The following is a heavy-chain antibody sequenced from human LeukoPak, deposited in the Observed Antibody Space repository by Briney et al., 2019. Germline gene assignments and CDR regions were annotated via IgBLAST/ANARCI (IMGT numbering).Heavy chain of an antibody. D-gene: IGHD5-18*01. CDR1: GGSINSGGYY. CDR3: ARDTARNWFAP. J-gene: IGHJ5*02. Sequence: SETLSLTCTVSGGSINSGGYYWSWIRQHPGKGLEWIGYIYNSGTTYYNPSLKSRVTISVDTSKNQFSLKLTSVTAADTAVYYCARDTARNWFAPWGQGALVTVSS. V-gene: IGHV4-31*03. CDR2: IYNSGTT.